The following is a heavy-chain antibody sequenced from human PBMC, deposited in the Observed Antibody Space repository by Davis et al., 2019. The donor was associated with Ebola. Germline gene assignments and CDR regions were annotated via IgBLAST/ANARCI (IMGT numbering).Heavy chain of an antibody. Sequence: AASVKVSCKASGYTFTSYGISWVRQAPGQGLEWMGWISAYNGNTNYAQKLQGRVTMTTDTSTSTAYMELSSLRSEDTAAYYCARGRVYGSGSYYKMVWYFDLWGRGTLVTVSS. CDR1: GYTFTSYG. CDR3: ARGRVYGSGSYYKMVWYFDL. V-gene: IGHV1-18*01. J-gene: IGHJ2*01. CDR2: ISAYNGNT. D-gene: IGHD3-10*01.